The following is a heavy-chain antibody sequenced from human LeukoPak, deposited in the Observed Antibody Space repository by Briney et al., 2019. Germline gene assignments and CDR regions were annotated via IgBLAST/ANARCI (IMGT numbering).Heavy chain of an antibody. CDR2: ISGNGGST. CDR1: GFTFSNND. Sequence: PGGSLRLSCAASGFTFSNNDMSWVRQAPGKGLEWVSAISGNGGSTDYADSVKGRFSVSRDNSKNTLYLQMNSLRAEDTAVYYCAKDFLPGNPIAAAALFDYWGQGTLVTVSS. V-gene: IGHV3-23*01. D-gene: IGHD6-13*01. CDR3: AKDFLPGNPIAAAALFDY. J-gene: IGHJ4*02.